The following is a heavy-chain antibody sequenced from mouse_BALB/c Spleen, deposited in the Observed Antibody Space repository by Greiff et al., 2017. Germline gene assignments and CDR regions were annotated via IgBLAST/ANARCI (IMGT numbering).Heavy chain of an antibody. J-gene: IGHJ4*01. D-gene: IGHD1-1*01. V-gene: IGHV14-1*01. CDR2: IDPENGDT. CDR1: GFNIKDYY. CDR3: AITITTVGGDAMDY. Sequence: EVQLQQSGAELVRPGASVKLSCTASGFNIKDYYMHWVKQRPEQGLEWIGWIDPENGDTEYAPKFQGKATITADTSSNTAYLQLSSLTSEDTAVYYCAITITTVGGDAMDYWGQGTSVTVSS.